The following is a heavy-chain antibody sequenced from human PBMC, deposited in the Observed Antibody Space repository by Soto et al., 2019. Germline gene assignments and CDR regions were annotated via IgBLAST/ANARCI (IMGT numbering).Heavy chain of an antibody. CDR2: IGGNGGNI. CDR3: AGKTLGNFPFDY. V-gene: IGHV3-23*01. J-gene: IGHJ4*02. Sequence: GGSLRLSCTASGFTFRNYVMSWVRQAPGRGLEWVSSIGGNGGNIDYAASVKGRFTISRDISKNTLFLQMSSLRVEDAAVYFCAGKTLGNFPFDYWGQGTLVPVSS. CDR1: GFTFRNYV. D-gene: IGHD1-1*01.